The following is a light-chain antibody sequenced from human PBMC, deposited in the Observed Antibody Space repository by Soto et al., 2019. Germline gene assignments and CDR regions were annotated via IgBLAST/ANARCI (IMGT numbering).Light chain of an antibody. CDR3: LAWDDSLNGNL. CDR2: NSN. J-gene: IGLJ1*01. CDR1: NSNIGAGYD. V-gene: IGLV1-40*01. Sequence: QSVLTQPPSVSGAPGQSVTISCTGSNSNIGAGYDVHWYQQIPGKAPKLLVYNSNSRPSGIPDRFSGSQSGASASLAITGLQAEDEADYYSLAWDDSLNGNLFGTGTKGTVL.